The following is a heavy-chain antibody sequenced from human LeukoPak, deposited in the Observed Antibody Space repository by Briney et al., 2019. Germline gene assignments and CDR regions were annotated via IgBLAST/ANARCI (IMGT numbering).Heavy chain of an antibody. CDR1: GFTFSSYA. J-gene: IGHJ4*02. CDR3: AKDSYENSGAFDY. V-gene: IGHV3-23*01. D-gene: IGHD3-22*01. CDR2: ISGSGGST. Sequence: GGSLRLSCAASGFTFSSYAMSWLRQATGKGLEWVSAISGSGGSTYYADSVKGRFTISRDNSKNTLYLQMNSLRAEDTAVFYCAKDSYENSGAFDYWGQGTLVTVSS.